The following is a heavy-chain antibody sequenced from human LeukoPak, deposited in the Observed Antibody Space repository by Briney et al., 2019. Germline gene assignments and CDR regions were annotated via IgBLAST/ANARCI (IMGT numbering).Heavy chain of an antibody. Sequence: ASVKVSCKASGYTFTSHGISWVRQAPGQGLEWMGWISTYNGNTNYAQKLQGRVSMTTDTSTSTAYMDLRSLRSDDTAVYFCARDNSVGDYAWWFDPWGQGTLVTVSS. J-gene: IGHJ5*02. CDR1: GYTFTSHG. CDR2: ISTYNGNT. V-gene: IGHV1-18*01. CDR3: ARDNSVGDYAWWFDP. D-gene: IGHD1-26*01.